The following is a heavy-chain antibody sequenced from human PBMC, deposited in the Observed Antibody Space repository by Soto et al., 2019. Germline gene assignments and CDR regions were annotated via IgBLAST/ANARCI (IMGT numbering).Heavy chain of an antibody. V-gene: IGHV1-3*01. D-gene: IGHD3-16*01. J-gene: IGHJ6*02. Sequence: ASVKVSCKASGYIFTSYAMHWVRQAPGQRLEWMGWINVGNGNTKYSERFQGRVTNTRDTSASTAFMELSSLTSEDTGVYYCARDQGLGDVWGQGTTVTVSS. CDR2: INVGNGNT. CDR1: GYIFTSYA. CDR3: ARDQGLGDV.